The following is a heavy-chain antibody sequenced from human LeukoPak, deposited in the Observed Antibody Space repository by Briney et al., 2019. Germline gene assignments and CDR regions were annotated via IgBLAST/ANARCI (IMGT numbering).Heavy chain of an antibody. D-gene: IGHD3-16*02. Sequence: PGGSLRLSCAASGFTFSSYAMSWVRQAPGKGLEWVGRIKSKTDGGTTDYAAPVKGRFTISRDDSKNTLYLQMNSLKTEDTAVYYCTTDPVTFGGVIAKRNYWGQGTLVTVSS. CDR2: IKSKTDGGTT. V-gene: IGHV3-15*01. J-gene: IGHJ4*02. CDR3: TTDPVTFGGVIAKRNY. CDR1: GFTFSSYA.